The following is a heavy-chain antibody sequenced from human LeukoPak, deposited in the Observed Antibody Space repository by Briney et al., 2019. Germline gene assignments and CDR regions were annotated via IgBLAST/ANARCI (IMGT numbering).Heavy chain of an antibody. CDR1: GGSISSSSYY. V-gene: IGHV4-39*07. CDR2: IYYSGST. Sequence: PSETLSLTCTVSGGSISSSSYYWGWIRQPPGKGLEWIGSIYYSGSTYYNPSLKSRVTISVDTSKNQFSLKLSSVTAADTAVYYCARENYGSGSYHNFDYWGQGTLVTVSS. CDR3: ARENYGSGSYHNFDY. J-gene: IGHJ4*02. D-gene: IGHD3-10*01.